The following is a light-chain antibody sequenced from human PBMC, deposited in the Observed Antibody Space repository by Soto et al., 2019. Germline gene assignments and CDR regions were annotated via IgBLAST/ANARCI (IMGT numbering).Light chain of an antibody. CDR1: QSVRSNY. Sequence: EIVLTQSPGTLSLSSGERATLSCRASQSVRSNYLAWYQQKPGQAPRLLIYGASSRATGIPDRFGGSGSGRDFTLTISRLEPEDFAVYYCQQSASSPLTFGGGTKVEIK. CDR2: GAS. CDR3: QQSASSPLT. V-gene: IGKV3-20*01. J-gene: IGKJ4*01.